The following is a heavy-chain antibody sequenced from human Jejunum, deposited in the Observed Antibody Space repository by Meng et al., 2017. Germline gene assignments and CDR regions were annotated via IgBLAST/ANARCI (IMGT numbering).Heavy chain of an antibody. CDR2: IWFDGSNK. Sequence: QVQLVESGGGVVQPGRSLRLSCAASGFTFSSYGMHWVRQAPGKGLEWVSLIWFDGSNKYYSESVKGRFTISRDNSKNTLYLQMNSLRAEDTAVYYCATTGEDGAGLDYWGQGTLVTVFS. J-gene: IGHJ4*02. CDR1: GFTFSSYG. D-gene: IGHD1-14*01. CDR3: ATTGEDGAGLDY. V-gene: IGHV3-33*01.